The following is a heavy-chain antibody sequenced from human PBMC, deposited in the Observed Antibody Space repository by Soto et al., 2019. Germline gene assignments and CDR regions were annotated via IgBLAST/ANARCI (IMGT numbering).Heavy chain of an antibody. Sequence: SETLSLTCTVSAGSISSYYWSWIRQPPGKGLEWIGYIYYNGDSNYNPSLKSRVIMSEDTSKNQFSLKLTSVTAADTAKYYCARYRRGTGWYYLDYWGQGALVTVS. V-gene: IGHV4-59*01. CDR3: ARYRRGTGWYYLDY. D-gene: IGHD6-19*01. CDR1: AGSISSYY. CDR2: IYYNGDS. J-gene: IGHJ4*02.